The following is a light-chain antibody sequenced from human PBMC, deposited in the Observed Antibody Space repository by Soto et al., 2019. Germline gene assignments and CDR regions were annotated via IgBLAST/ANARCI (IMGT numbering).Light chain of an antibody. CDR1: QSVSNN. V-gene: IGKV3-15*01. CDR2: GAS. CDR3: QRYNNWART. Sequence: EIVMTQSPATLSVSPGERATLSCRASQSVSNNLAWYQQKPGQAPRLLMYGASTRATGIPARFSGSGSGTEFTLTISSRQSADFAVYFCQRYNNWARTFGQGTKVEVK. J-gene: IGKJ1*01.